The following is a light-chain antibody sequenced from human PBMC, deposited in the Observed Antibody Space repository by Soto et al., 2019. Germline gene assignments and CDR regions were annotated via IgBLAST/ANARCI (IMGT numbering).Light chain of an antibody. V-gene: IGKV3-20*01. Sequence: EFVLTQSPGPLSLSPGERATLSCRVSQSVSSNLAWYQQKPGQAPRLLIYGASSRATGIPDRFSGSGSGTDCTLTISRLEPEDVAVYYCQQYDSSPKTLGQGTKVDIK. CDR2: GAS. CDR1: QSVSSN. J-gene: IGKJ1*01. CDR3: QQYDSSPKT.